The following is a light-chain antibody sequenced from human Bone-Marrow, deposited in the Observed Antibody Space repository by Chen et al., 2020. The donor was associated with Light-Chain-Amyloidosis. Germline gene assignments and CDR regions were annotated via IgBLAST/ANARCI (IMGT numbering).Light chain of an antibody. CDR3: QSADTNGVV. J-gene: IGLJ2*01. CDR2: KDN. Sequence: NELTQPPSLSVSPAQTARITCSGNILAQHFAYWDQQKPGQAPVAVVFKDNERPSGIPERFSGASAGTLVTLAIRGVQAEDEADYYCQSADTNGVVFGGGTKLIVL. V-gene: IGLV3-25*03. CDR1: ILAQHF.